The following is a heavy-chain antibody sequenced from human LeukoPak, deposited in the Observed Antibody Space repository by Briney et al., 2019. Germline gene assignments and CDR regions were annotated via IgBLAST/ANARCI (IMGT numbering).Heavy chain of an antibody. D-gene: IGHD3-10*01. V-gene: IGHV3-23*01. J-gene: IGHJ6*02. Sequence: PGGSLRLSCAASGFTFSSYAMSWVRQAPGKGLEWVSAISGSGGSTYYADSVKGRFTISRDNSKNTLYLQMNSLRAEDTAVYYCARVGGSGSNPNYYYYYGLDVWGQGTTVTVSS. CDR1: GFTFSSYA. CDR3: ARVGGSGSNPNYYYYYGLDV. CDR2: ISGSGGST.